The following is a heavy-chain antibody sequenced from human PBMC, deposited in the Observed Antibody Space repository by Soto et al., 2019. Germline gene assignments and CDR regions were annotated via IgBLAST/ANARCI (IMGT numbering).Heavy chain of an antibody. CDR3: ARGGADILTGPLDY. D-gene: IGHD3-9*01. CDR2: IKSGEIGI. J-gene: IGHJ4*02. CDR1: GFIFSNYW. Sequence: EVQLVESGGGLVQPGGSLRLSCAASGFIFSNYWMHWVRQAPGKGLVWVSRIKSGEIGISYADSVKGRFTISRDNAKNTLYLQMNSLRVEDTAVYYCARGGADILTGPLDYWGQATLVTVSS. V-gene: IGHV3-74*01.